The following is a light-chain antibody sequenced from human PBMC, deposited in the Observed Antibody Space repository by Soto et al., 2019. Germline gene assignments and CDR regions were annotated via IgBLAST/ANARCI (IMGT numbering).Light chain of an antibody. J-gene: IGKJ2*01. V-gene: IGKV1-5*01. CDR1: QSINNW. Sequence: DIQMTQSPSTLSASVGDRVTITCRASQSINNWLAWYHQKPGKPPKLLIYDASTLDIGVPSRFSGSGFGTEFSLTISSLQPDDFATFYCQQYKSYSYTFGQGTKLEIK. CDR2: DAS. CDR3: QQYKSYSYT.